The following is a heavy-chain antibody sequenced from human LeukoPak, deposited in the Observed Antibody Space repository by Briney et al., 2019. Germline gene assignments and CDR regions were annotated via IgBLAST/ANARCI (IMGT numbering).Heavy chain of an antibody. CDR1: GYTFTGYY. CDR2: INPNSGGT. D-gene: IGHD6-13*01. V-gene: IGHV1-2*02. Sequence: ASVKVSCKASGYTFTGYYMHWVRQAPGQGLEWMGWINPNSGGTNYAQKFQGRVTMTRDTSISTAYMELTRLRSDDTAVYYCARAYGTSWYYFDYWGQGTLVTVSS. J-gene: IGHJ4*02. CDR3: ARAYGTSWYYFDY.